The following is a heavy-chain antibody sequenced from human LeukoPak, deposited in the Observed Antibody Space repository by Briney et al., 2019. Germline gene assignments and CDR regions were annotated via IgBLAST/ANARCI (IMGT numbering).Heavy chain of an antibody. CDR3: ARDRGVVTPLLYYYYGMDV. CDR1: GGSISSSSYY. Sequence: PSETLSLTCTVSGGSISSSSYYWGWIRQPPGKGLEWIGSIYYSGSTYYNPSLKSRVTISVDTSKNQFSLKLSSVTAADTAVYYCARDRGVVTPLLYYYYGMDVWGQGTTVTVSS. V-gene: IGHV4-39*07. J-gene: IGHJ6*02. CDR2: IYYSGST. D-gene: IGHD4-23*01.